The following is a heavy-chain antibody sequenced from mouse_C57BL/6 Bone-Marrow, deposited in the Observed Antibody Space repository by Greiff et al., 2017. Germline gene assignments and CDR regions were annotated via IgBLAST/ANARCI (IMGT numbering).Heavy chain of an antibody. D-gene: IGHD1-3*01. CDR1: GFTFSSYA. CDR2: ISDGGSYT. CDR3: AREDNYVFYYAMDY. J-gene: IGHJ4*01. Sequence: VQLKESGGGLVKPGGSLKLSCAASGFTFSSYAMSWVRQTPEKRLEWVATISDGGSYTYYPDNVKGRFTISRDNAKNNQYLKMIHLKSEDTDMYYCAREDNYVFYYAMDYWGQGTSVTVSS. V-gene: IGHV5-4*01.